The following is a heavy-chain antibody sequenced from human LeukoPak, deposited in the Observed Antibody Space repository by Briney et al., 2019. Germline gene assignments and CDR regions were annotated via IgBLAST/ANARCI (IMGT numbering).Heavy chain of an antibody. CDR1: GGSISNSIYY. CDR3: ARDPHY. CDR2: IYYSGST. V-gene: IGHV4-39*07. Sequence: SETLSHTCTVSGGSISNSIYYWGWVRQPPGKGLEWIGSIYYSGSTYYNPSLKSRVTISVDTSKNQFSLKLSSVTAADTAVYYCARDPHYWGQGTLVTVSS. J-gene: IGHJ4*02.